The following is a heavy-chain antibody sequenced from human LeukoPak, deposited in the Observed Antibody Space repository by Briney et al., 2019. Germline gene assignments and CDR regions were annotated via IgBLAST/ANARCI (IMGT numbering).Heavy chain of an antibody. J-gene: IGHJ4*02. CDR1: GFTFSSYS. Sequence: GGSLRLSCAASGFTFSSYSMNWVRQAPGKGLEWVSYISSSSSTIYYADSVKGRFTISRDNAKNSLYLQMNSLRAEDTAVYYCARDTGKGGDRIAARPGTRTAFDYWGQGTLVTVSS. CDR2: ISSSSSTI. CDR3: ARDTGKGGDRIAARPGTRTAFDY. V-gene: IGHV3-48*01. D-gene: IGHD6-6*01.